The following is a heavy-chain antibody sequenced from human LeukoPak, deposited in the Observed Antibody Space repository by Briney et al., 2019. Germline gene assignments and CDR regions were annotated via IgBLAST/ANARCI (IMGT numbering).Heavy chain of an antibody. CDR1: GGTFSSYA. J-gene: IGHJ6*03. Sequence: GASVKVSCKASGGTFSSYAISWVRQAPGQGLEWMGRIIPILGIANYAQKFQGRVTITADESTSTAYMELSSLRSEDTAVYYCARTGTARRDYYYYYMDVWGKGTTVTVSS. CDR2: IIPILGIA. V-gene: IGHV1-69*04. CDR3: ARTGTARRDYYYYYMDV. D-gene: IGHD7-27*01.